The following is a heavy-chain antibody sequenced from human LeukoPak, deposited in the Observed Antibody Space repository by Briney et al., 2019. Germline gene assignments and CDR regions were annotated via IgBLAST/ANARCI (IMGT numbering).Heavy chain of an antibody. V-gene: IGHV1-2*02. J-gene: IGHJ5*02. CDR2: INPNSGGT. Sequence: ASVKVSCKASGYTLTGYYMHWVRQAPGQGLEWMGWINPNSGGTNYAQKFQGRVTMTRDTSISTAYMELSRLRSDDTAVYYCARQFDDPYGPPFTGFLKNWFDPWGQGTLVTVSS. D-gene: IGHD3-10*01. CDR1: GYTLTGYY. CDR3: ARQFDDPYGPPFTGFLKNWFDP.